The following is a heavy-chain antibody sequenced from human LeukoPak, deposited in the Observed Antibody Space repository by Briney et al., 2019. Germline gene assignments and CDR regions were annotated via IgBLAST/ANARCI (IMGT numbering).Heavy chain of an antibody. D-gene: IGHD2-21*02. Sequence: SGTLSLTCALSLGSICSSNWWSGVRQPPGKGLEGFGEFYQIGVTNYNPSLRSRVTISVDESKNQFSLKLSSVTAADTAVYYCARLVEHIVVVTAIPKGYYYYMDVWGKGTTVTISS. J-gene: IGHJ6*03. CDR2: FYQIGVT. V-gene: IGHV4-4*02. CDR1: LGSICSSNW. CDR3: ARLVEHIVVVTAIPKGYYYYMDV.